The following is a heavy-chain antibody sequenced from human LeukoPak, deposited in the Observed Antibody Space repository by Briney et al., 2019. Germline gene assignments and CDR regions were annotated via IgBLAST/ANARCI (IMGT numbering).Heavy chain of an antibody. CDR2: IYYSGST. CDR3: ARDQTTSAYYYGIDV. D-gene: IGHD4-11*01. V-gene: IGHV4-31*03. CDR1: GGSISSGGYY. J-gene: IGHJ6*02. Sequence: NPSQTLSLTCTVSGGSISSGGYYWSWIRQHPGKGLEWIGYIYYSGSTYYNPSLKSRVTISVDTSKNQFSLKLSSVTAADTAVYYCARDQTTSAYYYGIDVWGQGTTVTVSS.